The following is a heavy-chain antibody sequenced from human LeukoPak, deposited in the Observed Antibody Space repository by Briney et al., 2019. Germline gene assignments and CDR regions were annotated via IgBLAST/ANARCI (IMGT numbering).Heavy chain of an antibody. CDR2: IYYSGST. CDR3: AILPATDTYYYDNRGYYRPGVH. J-gene: IGHJ4*02. V-gene: IGHV4-39*07. D-gene: IGHD3-22*01. Sequence: PSETLSLTYSVSGGSISSSHYYWGFIRQPPGKGLEWIGSIYYSGSTYYNPSLRSRVIISVDTSKNQFSLKLSSATAADTAVYFCAILPATDTYYYDNRGYYRPGVHWGQGTLVTVSS. CDR1: GGSISSSHYY.